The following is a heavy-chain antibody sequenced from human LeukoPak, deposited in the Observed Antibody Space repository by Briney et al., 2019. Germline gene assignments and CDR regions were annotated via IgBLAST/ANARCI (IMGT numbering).Heavy chain of an antibody. Sequence: GGSLRLSCLPSGFTFSNYAMTWVRQVPGKGLERVSSISGSGGTSYYADSVKGRFTISRDSAKNMLFLQMNRLRAEDTALYYCARSEAGVTSGDAFDIWGQGTMVTVSS. V-gene: IGHV3-23*01. CDR2: ISGSGGTS. J-gene: IGHJ3*02. CDR3: ARSEAGVTSGDAFDI. CDR1: GFTFSNYA. D-gene: IGHD4-23*01.